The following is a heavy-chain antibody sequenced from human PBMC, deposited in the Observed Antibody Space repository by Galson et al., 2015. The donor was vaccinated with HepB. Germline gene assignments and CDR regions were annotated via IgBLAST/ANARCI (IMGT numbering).Heavy chain of an antibody. D-gene: IGHD2-2*02. CDR1: GGTFSSYA. V-gene: IGHV1-69*13. J-gene: IGHJ3*02. CDR2: IIPIFGTA. Sequence: SVKVSCKASGGTFSSYAISWVRQAPGQGLEWMGGIIPIFGTANCAQKFQGRVTITADESTSTAYMELSSLRSEDTAVYYCAREEQDIVVVPAAIGGAFDIWGQGTMVTVSS. CDR3: AREEQDIVVVPAAIGGAFDI.